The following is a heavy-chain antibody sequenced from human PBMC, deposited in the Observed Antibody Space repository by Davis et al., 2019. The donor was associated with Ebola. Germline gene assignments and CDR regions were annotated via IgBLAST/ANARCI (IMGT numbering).Heavy chain of an antibody. CDR1: GFTFRNYA. J-gene: IGHJ4*02. D-gene: IGHD3-3*01. CDR3: ARAGFDEVLDY. Sequence: PAGSLTLSCAASGFTFRNYAMHWVRQAPGKGLEWVAVVSHSERERFYADSVKGRFTISRDNSENTLYLQMNSLTADDTSVYYCARAGFDEVLDYWGQGTPVTVSS. CDR2: VSHSERER. V-gene: IGHV3-30*04.